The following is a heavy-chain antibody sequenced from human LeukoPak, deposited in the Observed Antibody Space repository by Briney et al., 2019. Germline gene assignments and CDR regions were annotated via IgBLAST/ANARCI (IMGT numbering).Heavy chain of an antibody. CDR1: GGSFSGYY. Sequence: SETLSLTSAVYGGSFSGYYCSWIRQPPGKGLEWIGEINHSGSTNYNPSLKSRVTMLVDMSKNQFSLKLSSVTAADTAVYYCARGGDSSGYYLQDAFDIWGQGTMVTVSS. J-gene: IGHJ3*02. V-gene: IGHV4-34*01. CDR2: INHSGST. D-gene: IGHD3-22*01. CDR3: ARGGDSSGYYLQDAFDI.